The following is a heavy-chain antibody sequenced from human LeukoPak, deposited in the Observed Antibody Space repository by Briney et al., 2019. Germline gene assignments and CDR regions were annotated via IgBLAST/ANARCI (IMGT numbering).Heavy chain of an antibody. D-gene: IGHD3-10*01. CDR2: INPNTGGT. CDR1: GYTFTGYY. J-gene: IGHJ4*02. Sequence: ASVKVSCKASGYTFTGYYMHWMRQAPGQGLEWMGSINPNTGGTNCAQKFQGRVTMTRDTSISIAYMELSRLTSDDTAVYYCARKSVGDPWDNWGQGTLVTVSS. CDR3: ARKSVGDPWDN. V-gene: IGHV1-2*02.